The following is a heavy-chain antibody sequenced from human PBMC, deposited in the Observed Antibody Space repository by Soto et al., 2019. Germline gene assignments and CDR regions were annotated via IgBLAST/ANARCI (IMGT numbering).Heavy chain of an antibody. CDR2: INPNSGGT. CDR3: ARGAGISLRSFYYDSSGSARIGSHNGMDV. J-gene: IGHJ6*02. CDR1: GYTSTGYY. D-gene: IGHD3-22*01. Sequence: QVQLVQSGAEVKKPGASVKVSCKASGYTSTGYYMHWVRQAPGQGLEWMGWINPNSGGTNYAQKFQGWVTMTRDTSISTAYMELSRLRSDDTAVYYCARGAGISLRSFYYDSSGSARIGSHNGMDVWGQGTTVTVSS. V-gene: IGHV1-2*04.